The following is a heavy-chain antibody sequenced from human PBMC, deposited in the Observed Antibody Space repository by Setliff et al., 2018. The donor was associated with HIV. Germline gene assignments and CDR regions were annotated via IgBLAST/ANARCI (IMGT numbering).Heavy chain of an antibody. D-gene: IGHD2-8*02. Sequence: PSETLSLTWAVYGASISDSNSYWGWIRQPPGKRLEWLGSIYQRGSTSYNPSLSSRLTISIDPSNHHVSLRLNSVSAADTAVYYCVRTASTSWWGVHYYYYIDLWGKGTTVTVSS. CDR3: VRTASTSWWGVHYYYYIDL. CDR1: GASISDSNSY. CDR2: IYQRGST. V-gene: IGHV4-39*02. J-gene: IGHJ6*03.